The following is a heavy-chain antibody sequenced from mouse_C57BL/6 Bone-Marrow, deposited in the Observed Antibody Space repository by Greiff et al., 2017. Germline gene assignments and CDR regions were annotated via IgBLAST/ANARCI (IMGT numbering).Heavy chain of an antibody. J-gene: IGHJ4*01. CDR1: EYEFPSHD. V-gene: IGHV5-2*01. CDR2: INSDGGST. Sequence: EVKLMESGGGLVQPGESLKLSCESNEYEFPSHDMSWVRKTPEKRLELVAAINSDGGSTYYPDTMERRFIISRDNTKKTLYLQMSSLRSEDTALYYCARQKAYYSITRAMDYWGQGTSVTVSS. CDR3: ARQKAYYSITRAMDY. D-gene: IGHD2-5*01.